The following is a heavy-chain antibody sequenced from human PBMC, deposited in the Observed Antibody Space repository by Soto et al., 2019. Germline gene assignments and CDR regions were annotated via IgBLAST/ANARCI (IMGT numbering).Heavy chain of an antibody. D-gene: IGHD5-12*01. Sequence: TLSLTCTVSCGSVSSGAYYWTWIRQRRGKGLEWIGYIYYSGSTYYSPSLKSRLSISLDTSKNQFSLRLSSVTAADTAMYYCARARLRAVYAFDIWGQGTMVT. J-gene: IGHJ3*02. CDR3: ARARLRAVYAFDI. CDR1: CGSVSSGAYY. CDR2: IYYSGST. V-gene: IGHV4-31*03.